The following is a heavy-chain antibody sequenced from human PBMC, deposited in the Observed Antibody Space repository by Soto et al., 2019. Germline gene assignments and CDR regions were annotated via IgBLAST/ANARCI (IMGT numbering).Heavy chain of an antibody. CDR1: CYTLTSYY. J-gene: IGHJ3*02. Sequence: ASVRVSCTTSCYTLTSYYMHCVRQAPGQGLEWMGIINPSGGSTSYAQKFQGRVTMTRDTSTSKVYMELRSPISEDTAVYYCSSLYSSGREDAFDSWGQGTMVTVSS. CDR2: INPSGGST. D-gene: IGHD6-19*01. CDR3: SSLYSSGREDAFDS. V-gene: IGHV1-46*03.